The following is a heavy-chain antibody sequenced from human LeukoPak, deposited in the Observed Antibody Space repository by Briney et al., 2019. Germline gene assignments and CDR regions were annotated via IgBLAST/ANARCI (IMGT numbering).Heavy chain of an antibody. Sequence: SGGSLRLSCAASGCTFSSYGMHWVRLAPGKGLEWVAFIRYDGSNKYYADSVKGRFTISRDNSKNTLYLQMNSLRAEDTAVYYCAKGHTVTTTPGWYFDLWGRGTLVTVSS. J-gene: IGHJ2*01. CDR1: GCTFSSYG. CDR2: IRYDGSNK. V-gene: IGHV3-30*02. CDR3: AKGHTVTTTPGWYFDL. D-gene: IGHD4-17*01.